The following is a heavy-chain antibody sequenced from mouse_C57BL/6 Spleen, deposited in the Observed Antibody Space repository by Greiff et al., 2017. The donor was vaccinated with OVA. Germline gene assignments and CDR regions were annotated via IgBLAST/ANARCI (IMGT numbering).Heavy chain of an antibody. V-gene: IGHV1-80*01. D-gene: IGHD1-1*01. CDR3: AIYGSSSYYFDY. J-gene: IGHJ2*01. CDR2: IYPGDGDT. CDR1: GYAFSSYW. Sequence: QVQLQQSGAELVKPGASVKISCKASGYAFSSYWMNWVKQRPGKGLEWIGQIYPGDGDTNYNGKFKGKATLTADKSSSTAYMQLSSLTSEDSAVYFCAIYGSSSYYFDYWGQGTTLTVSS.